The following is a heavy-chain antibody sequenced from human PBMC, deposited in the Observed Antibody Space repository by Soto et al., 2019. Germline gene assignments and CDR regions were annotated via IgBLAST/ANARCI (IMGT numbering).Heavy chain of an antibody. CDR2: INWKSDI. CDR3: AISQDRGGRTTFIY. Sequence: SLRLSCAVSGFTFDDHAMHWVRQAPEKGLEWVSGINWKSDIGYADSGKGRFTISRDNAENSLYLQMNSLGAEDTALYYCAISQDRGGRTTFIYWGQGTQVTVSS. D-gene: IGHD3-16*01. V-gene: IGHV3-9*01. CDR1: GFTFDDHA. J-gene: IGHJ4*02.